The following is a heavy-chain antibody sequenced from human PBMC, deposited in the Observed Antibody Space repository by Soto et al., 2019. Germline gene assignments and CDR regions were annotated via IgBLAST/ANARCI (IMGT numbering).Heavy chain of an antibody. J-gene: IGHJ4*02. V-gene: IGHV1-69*14. D-gene: IGHD2-15*01. CDR2: IVPIFETS. Sequence: QVQLVQSGAEVRQPASSVKVSCKTSGATFSSYAITWVRQAPGQGLEWMGGIVPIFETSKYAQKFQGRVTITADKFTNTVYMERGRLRSDDTAVYYCVRVVAIPAYSDNWGQGTLVTVSS. CDR1: GATFSSYA. CDR3: VRVVAIPAYSDN.